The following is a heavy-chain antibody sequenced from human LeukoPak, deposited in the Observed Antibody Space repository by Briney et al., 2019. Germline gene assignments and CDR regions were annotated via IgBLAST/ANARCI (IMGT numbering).Heavy chain of an antibody. J-gene: IGHJ4*02. CDR3: ASQSEIAVAGLFDF. D-gene: IGHD6-19*01. CDR2: ISYDGSNK. Sequence: GGSLRLSCAASGFTFSNYAMHWVRQAPGKGLEWVAVISYDGSNKYYADSVKGRFTISRDNSKNTLYLQMNSLRAEDTAVYYCASQSEIAVAGLFDFWGQGTLVTVSS. V-gene: IGHV3-30-3*01. CDR1: GFTFSNYA.